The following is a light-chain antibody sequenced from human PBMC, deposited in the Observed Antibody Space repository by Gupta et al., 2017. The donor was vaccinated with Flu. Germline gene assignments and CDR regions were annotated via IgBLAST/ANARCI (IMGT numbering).Light chain of an antibody. CDR2: DDG. CDR1: KIGCER. CDR3: QVWDTTIDNVV. Sequence: SSVLPHPPSVSVDPVQTARITGEGNKIGCERVHWYQQRPGQAPVLFVFDDGDRPSGIPERFSGSSSENTANLTLSRVEAGDEADYFCQVWDTTIDNVVFGGGTKLTVL. J-gene: IGLJ2*01. V-gene: IGLV3-21*02.